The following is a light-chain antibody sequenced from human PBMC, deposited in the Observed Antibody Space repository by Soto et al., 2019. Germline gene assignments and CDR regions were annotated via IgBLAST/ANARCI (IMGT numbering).Light chain of an antibody. CDR1: QSVSSSY. Sequence: EIVLTQSPGTLSLSPGETATLSCRASQSVSSSYLAWYQQKPGQAPRLLIYGALNRATGIPDRFSASGSETDFTLTISRLEPEDFAIYYCQQYGSSPPYPLGQGTHLEIK. CDR2: GAL. V-gene: IGKV3-20*01. CDR3: QQYGSSPPYP. J-gene: IGKJ2*01.